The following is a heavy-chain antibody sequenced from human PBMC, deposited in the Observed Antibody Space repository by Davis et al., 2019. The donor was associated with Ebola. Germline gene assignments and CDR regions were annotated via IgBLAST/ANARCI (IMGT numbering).Heavy chain of an antibody. CDR2: IYYSGST. CDR1: GGSISSYY. V-gene: IGHV4-59*01. J-gene: IGHJ4*02. Sequence: PETLSLTCTVSGGSISSYYWSWIRQPPGKGLEWIGYIYYSGSTNYNPSLKSRVTISVDTSKNQFSLKLSSVTAADTAVYYCAREDSSGWYFSYWGQGTLVTVSS. D-gene: IGHD6-19*01. CDR3: AREDSSGWYFSY.